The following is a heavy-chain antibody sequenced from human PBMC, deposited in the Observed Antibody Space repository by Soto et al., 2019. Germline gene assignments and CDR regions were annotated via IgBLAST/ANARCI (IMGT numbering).Heavy chain of an antibody. CDR1: GGSISSYY. Sequence: PSETLSLTCTVSGGSISSYYWSWIRQPPGKGLEWIGYIYYSGSTNYNPSLKSRVTISVDTSKNQFSLKLSSVTAADTAVYYCARHSLPAWRRVVAPAAKGAAFDIWGQGTMVTVAS. D-gene: IGHD2-2*01. J-gene: IGHJ3*02. CDR2: IYYSGST. CDR3: ARHSLPAWRRVVAPAAKGAAFDI. V-gene: IGHV4-59*08.